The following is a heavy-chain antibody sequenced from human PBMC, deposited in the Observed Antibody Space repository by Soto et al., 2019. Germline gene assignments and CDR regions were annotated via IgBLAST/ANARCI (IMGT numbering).Heavy chain of an antibody. J-gene: IGHJ4*02. CDR1: GFSFESSA. D-gene: IGHD2-15*01. CDR3: AKDGGGNTPPYY. CDR2: ISFDGSNR. Sequence: QVHLVESGGGVGQPERSLRLSCAASGFSFESSAMHWVRQAPGKGLEWVAGISFDGSNRDYGESVRGRFTISRDNSKKTMYRQMNSLRGEDTAVYYCAKDGGGNTPPYYWGQGTLVIVSS. V-gene: IGHV3-30*18.